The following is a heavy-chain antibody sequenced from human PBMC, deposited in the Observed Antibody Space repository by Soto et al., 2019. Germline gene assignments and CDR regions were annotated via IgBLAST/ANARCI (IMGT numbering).Heavy chain of an antibody. J-gene: IGHJ3*01. CDR2: SWHDGRHL. Sequence: QEQLVESGGGMVQPGGSLRVSCAVSGFTLDTYGMHWVRQAAGQGLEWVAVSWHDGRHLDYADSVKGRFTVFRDDSKNTPFLEMNGLRGVDTAAYYCARDRAACTPGACYSRGLDLWGQGTLVTVSS. CDR3: ARDRAACTPGACYSRGLDL. D-gene: IGHD2-21*01. V-gene: IGHV3-33*01. CDR1: GFTLDTYG.